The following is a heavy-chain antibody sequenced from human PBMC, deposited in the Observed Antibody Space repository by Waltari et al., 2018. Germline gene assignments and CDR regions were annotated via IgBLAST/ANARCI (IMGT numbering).Heavy chain of an antibody. Sequence: EVQLVESGGGLVQPGGSLRLSCAASGFTFSDHYMDWVRQAPGKGLEWVGRSRNKDNSYTTEYAASVKGRFTISREGEYNSLYLQMNGLKAEDTAVYYCVRSIYYQGGCYVDYWGQGTLVTVSS. CDR1: GFTFSDHY. D-gene: IGHD3-10*01. J-gene: IGHJ4*02. CDR2: SRNKDNSYTT. CDR3: VRSIYYQGGCYVDY. V-gene: IGHV3-72*01.